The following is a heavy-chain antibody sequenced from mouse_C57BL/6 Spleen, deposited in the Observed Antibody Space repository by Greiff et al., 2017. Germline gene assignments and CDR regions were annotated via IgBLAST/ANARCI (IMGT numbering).Heavy chain of an antibody. J-gene: IGHJ4*01. Sequence: QVQLQQPGAELVRPGSSVKLSCKASGYTFTSYWMHWVKQRPIQGLEWIGNIDPSDSETHYNQKFKDKATLTVDKSSSTAYMQLSSLTSEDSAVYYCARGYGSSSLYAMDYWGQGTSVTVSS. CDR3: ARGYGSSSLYAMDY. CDR2: IDPSDSET. D-gene: IGHD1-1*01. CDR1: GYTFTSYW. V-gene: IGHV1-52*01.